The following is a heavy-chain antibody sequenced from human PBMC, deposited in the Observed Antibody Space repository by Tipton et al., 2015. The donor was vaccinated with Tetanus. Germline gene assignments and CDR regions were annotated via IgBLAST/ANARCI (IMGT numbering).Heavy chain of an antibody. J-gene: IGHJ3*01. CDR3: ARRSYCSSSRCFDAFDL. CDR1: GDSISSAGYS. D-gene: IGHD2-2*01. Sequence: TLSLTCAVSGDSISSAGYSWSWIRQPPGKGLEWIAYIFHSGSTNYSPSLKSRVAISMDTSKNQISLKLSSVTAADTAVYYCARRSYCSSSRCFDAFDLWGQGTMVTVSS. V-gene: IGHV4-30-4*07. CDR2: IFHSGST.